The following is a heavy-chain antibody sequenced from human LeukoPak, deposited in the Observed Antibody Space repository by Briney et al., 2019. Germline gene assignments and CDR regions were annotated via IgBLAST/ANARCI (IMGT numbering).Heavy chain of an antibody. CDR2: IIPIFGTA. V-gene: IGHV1-69*05. Sequence: SVKVSCKASGGTFSSYAISWVRQAPGQGLEWMGGIIPIFGTANYAQKFQGRVTITRDTSASTAYMELSSLRSEDTAVYYCARDFSSGWYTFDLWGRGTLVTVSS. J-gene: IGHJ2*01. CDR3: ARDFSSGWYTFDL. CDR1: GGTFSSYA. D-gene: IGHD6-19*01.